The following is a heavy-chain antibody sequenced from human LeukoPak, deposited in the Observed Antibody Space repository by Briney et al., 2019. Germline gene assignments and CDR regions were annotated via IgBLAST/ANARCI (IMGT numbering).Heavy chain of an antibody. J-gene: IGHJ4*02. CDR2: ISGSGNST. CDR1: GFTVSNNF. D-gene: IGHD2-15*01. V-gene: IGHV3-23*01. CDR3: AKVLVLVSANRYYFDY. Sequence: GGSLRLSCAASGFTVSNNFLTWVRQAPEKGLEWVSLISGSGNSTYYADSVKGRFTISRDNSKNTLYLQMNSLRDEDTAVYYCAKVLVLVSANRYYFDYWDQGPLVTVSS.